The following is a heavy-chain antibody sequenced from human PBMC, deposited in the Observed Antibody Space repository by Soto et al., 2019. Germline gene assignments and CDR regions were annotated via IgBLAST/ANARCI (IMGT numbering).Heavy chain of an antibody. V-gene: IGHV3-23*01. J-gene: IGHJ4*02. D-gene: IGHD2-15*01. CDR3: SKDPAPGCALVNYFDC. CDR2: ISGSSTST. CDR1: GFTFSSYA. Sequence: EVQLSGSGGGLVQPGGYLRLSCAASGFTFSSYAMSWVRQAPGKGLEWVSAISGSSTSTYYAASVKCRFTISRDNSKNLLYLQMYCLSAEDTAEDYCSKDPAPGCALVNYFDCRGQGTLVTVCS.